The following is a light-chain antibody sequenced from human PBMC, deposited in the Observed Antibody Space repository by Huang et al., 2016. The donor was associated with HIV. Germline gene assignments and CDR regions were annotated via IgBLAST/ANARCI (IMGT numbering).Light chain of an antibody. CDR2: EVS. CDR1: QSLLYSDGQTY. Sequence: DVVMTQTPLSLSVTPGQPASISCKSSQSLLYSDGQTYLFWFLQKSGQPPQRLIYEVSKRVSGVPDRFSGSGSGTDFTLKISRVEAEDAGIYYCMQSIQYPLTFGGGTKVEIK. CDR3: MQSIQYPLT. J-gene: IGKJ4*01. V-gene: IGKV2D-29*01.